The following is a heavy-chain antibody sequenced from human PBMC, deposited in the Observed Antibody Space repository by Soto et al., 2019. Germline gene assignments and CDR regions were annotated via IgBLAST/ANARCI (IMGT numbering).Heavy chain of an antibody. V-gene: IGHV3-11*01. CDR3: ATDLIIIAPIYGMDF. CDR1: GFTFSDYY. Sequence: QVQLVESGGGLVKPGGSLRLSCAASGFTFSDYYMSWIRQAPGKGLEWVSYISSSCSTIYYADVVKGRFTISRDNAKNPLYLQMNSLRADDTAVYYCATDLIIIAPIYGMDFWGQGTTVTASS. J-gene: IGHJ6*02. CDR2: ISSSCSTI. D-gene: IGHD2-21*01.